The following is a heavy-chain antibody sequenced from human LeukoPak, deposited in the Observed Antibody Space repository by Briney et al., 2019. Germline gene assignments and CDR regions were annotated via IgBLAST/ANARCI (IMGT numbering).Heavy chain of an antibody. CDR3: AKDKDYGYYMDV. D-gene: IGHD3-16*01. Sequence: GRSLRLSCAASGFTFSSYGMHWVRQAPGKGLEWVAVIWYDGSDKYYADSVKGRFTISRDNSKNTLYLQMNSLRAEDTAVNYCAKDKDYGYYMDVWGKGTTVTVSS. CDR1: GFTFSSYG. V-gene: IGHV3-33*06. CDR2: IWYDGSDK. J-gene: IGHJ6*03.